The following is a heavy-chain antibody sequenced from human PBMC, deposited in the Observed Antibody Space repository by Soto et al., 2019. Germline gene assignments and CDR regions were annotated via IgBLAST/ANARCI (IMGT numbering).Heavy chain of an antibody. CDR2: ISGSGGTT. CDR1: GFTFSSYA. D-gene: IGHD2-15*01. V-gene: IGHV3-23*01. Sequence: GGSLRLSCAASGFTFSSYAMSWVRQAPGKGLEWVSAISGSGGTTYYADSVQGRFTISRDNSKNTLYLQMNSLRAEDTAVYYCAKDGRYCSSSSCKKVDYWGQGILVIGSS. CDR3: AKDGRYCSSSSCKKVDY. J-gene: IGHJ4*02.